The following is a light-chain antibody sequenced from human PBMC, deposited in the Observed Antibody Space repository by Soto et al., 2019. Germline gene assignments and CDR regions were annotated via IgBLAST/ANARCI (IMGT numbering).Light chain of an antibody. J-gene: IGLJ1*01. CDR2: EVS. Sequence: QSALTQPASVSGSPGQSITISCTGTSSDVGSYNLVSWYQQHPGKAPKLMIYEVSKRPSGVSNGFSGSKSGNTASLTISGLQAEDEADYYCCSYAGSSTPYVFGTGTKLTVL. CDR1: SSDVGSYNL. CDR3: CSYAGSSTPYV. V-gene: IGLV2-23*02.